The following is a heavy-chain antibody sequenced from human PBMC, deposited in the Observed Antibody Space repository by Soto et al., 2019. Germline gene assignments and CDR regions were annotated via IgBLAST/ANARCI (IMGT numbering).Heavy chain of an antibody. D-gene: IGHD3-22*01. Sequence: QLQLQESGPGLVRPSETLSLTCTVSGGSISSSSYYWGWIRQPPGKGLEWIGSIYASGSTYYNPSLKSRVTISVDTSKNQFSLQLRSVTAADTAVHYCATPVSSGYQAFEVWGQGTMVTVSS. CDR3: ATPVSSGYQAFEV. J-gene: IGHJ3*01. V-gene: IGHV4-39*01. CDR2: IYASGST. CDR1: GGSISSSSYY.